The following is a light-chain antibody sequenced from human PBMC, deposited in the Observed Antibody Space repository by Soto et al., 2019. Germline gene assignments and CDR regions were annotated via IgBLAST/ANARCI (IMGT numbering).Light chain of an antibody. CDR1: QRINGY. Sequence: EIVLTQSPATLSLSPGERATLSCRASQRINGYLAWYQHKPGQAPRLLVDDASNRAADSRARVSGSGSGTKFSLTTTTPSPEDFAVYSCQQRSNWPTWTLGKGTTV. V-gene: IGKV3-11*01. CDR3: QQRSNWPTWT. CDR2: DAS. J-gene: IGKJ1*01.